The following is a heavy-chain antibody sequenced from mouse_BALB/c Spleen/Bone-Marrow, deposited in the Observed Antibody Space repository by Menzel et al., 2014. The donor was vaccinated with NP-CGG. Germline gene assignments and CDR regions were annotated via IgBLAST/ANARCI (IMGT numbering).Heavy chain of an antibody. V-gene: IGHV5-17*02. D-gene: IGHD2-2*01. Sequence: EVMLVESGGGLVQPGGSRKLSCAASGFTFSSFGMHWVRQAPEKGLEWVAYISSGSSTIYYADTVKGRFTISRDNPKNTLFLQMTSLRSEDTAMYYCARSSYGYDRQAYFFDYWGQGTPLTVSS. CDR2: ISSGSSTI. CDR3: ARSSYGYDRQAYFFDY. CDR1: GFTFSSFG. J-gene: IGHJ2*01.